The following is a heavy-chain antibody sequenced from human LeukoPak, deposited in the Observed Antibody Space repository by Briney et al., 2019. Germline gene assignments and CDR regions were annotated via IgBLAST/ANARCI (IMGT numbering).Heavy chain of an antibody. CDR3: ARDYRASDAFDI. CDR2: ISSSGSTI. CDR1: GFTFSDYY. V-gene: IGHV3-11*01. J-gene: IGHJ3*02. Sequence: KPGGSLRLSCAASGFTFSDYYMSWLRQAPGKGLEGVSYISSSGSTIYYADSVKGRFTISRDNAKNSLYLQMNSLRAEDTAVYYCARDYRASDAFDIWGQGTMVTVSS.